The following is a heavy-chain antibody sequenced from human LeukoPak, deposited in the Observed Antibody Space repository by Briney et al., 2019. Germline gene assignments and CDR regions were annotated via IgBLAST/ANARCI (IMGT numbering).Heavy chain of an antibody. V-gene: IGHV2-5*02. Sequence: SGPTLVIPTQALTLTCTFSGFSLSTSGVGVGWMREPPGEALEWLALIYWDDDTRYSPSLQTRLTITKDTSKNQVVLTMTNMDPVDTATYYCAHRRITMVRGVIGFDYWGQGTLVTASS. D-gene: IGHD3-10*01. J-gene: IGHJ4*02. CDR3: AHRRITMVRGVIGFDY. CDR1: GFSLSTSGVG. CDR2: IYWDDDT.